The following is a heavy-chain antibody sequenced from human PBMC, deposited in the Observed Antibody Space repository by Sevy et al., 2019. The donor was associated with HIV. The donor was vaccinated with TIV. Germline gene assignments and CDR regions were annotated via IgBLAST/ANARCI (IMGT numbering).Heavy chain of an antibody. D-gene: IGHD2-15*01. CDR3: ARAGDIVEVVAHYGMDV. Sequence: GGSLRLSCAASGFTFSSYGMHWVRQAPGKGLEWVAVLGYDGINKYFGDSVKGRFTISRDNSKNTVYLQMNSLRAEDTAVYYCARAGDIVEVVAHYGMDVWGQGTTVTVSS. J-gene: IGHJ6*02. V-gene: IGHV3-33*01. CDR1: GFTFSSYG. CDR2: LGYDGINK.